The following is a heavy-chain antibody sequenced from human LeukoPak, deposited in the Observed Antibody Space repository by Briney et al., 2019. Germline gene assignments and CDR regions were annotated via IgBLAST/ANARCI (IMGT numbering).Heavy chain of an antibody. CDR1: GGTFSSYA. J-gene: IGHJ4*02. CDR3: ARGDVGGFGEYFVY. CDR2: IIPIFDSA. V-gene: IGHV1-69*13. D-gene: IGHD3-10*01. Sequence: SVRVSCKASGGTFSSYAISWVRQAPGQGLEWMGGIIPIFDSANYAQKFQGRVTISADESTSTAYMDLSSLSSEDTAVYYCARGDVGGFGEYFVYWGQGTLVTVSS.